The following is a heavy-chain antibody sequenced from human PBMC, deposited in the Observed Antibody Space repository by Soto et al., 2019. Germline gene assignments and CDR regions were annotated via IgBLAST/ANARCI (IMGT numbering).Heavy chain of an antibody. CDR2: IYYSGST. CDR1: GGSISSYY. CDR3: ASRHGYFFDY. Sequence: PSETLSLTCTVSGGSISSYYWSWIRQPPGKGLEWIGYIYYSGSTNYNPSLKSRVTISVDTSKNQLSLKLSSVTAADTAVYYCASRHGYFFDYWGQGTLVIGSS. J-gene: IGHJ4*02. V-gene: IGHV4-59*08.